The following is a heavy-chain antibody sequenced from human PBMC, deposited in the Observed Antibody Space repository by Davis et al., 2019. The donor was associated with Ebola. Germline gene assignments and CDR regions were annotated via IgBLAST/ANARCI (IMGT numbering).Heavy chain of an antibody. CDR2: INPSGGST. CDR3: ARGAGGTVVVVGQHNDGFDI. V-gene: IGHV1-46*01. J-gene: IGHJ3*02. D-gene: IGHD2-15*01. Sequence: ASVKVSCKASGYTFTSYGISWVRQAPGQGLEWMGIINPSGGSTSYAQKFQGRVTMTRDTSTSTVYMELSSLRSEDTAVYYCARGAGGTVVVVGQHNDGFDIWGQGTMVTVSS. CDR1: GYTFTSYG.